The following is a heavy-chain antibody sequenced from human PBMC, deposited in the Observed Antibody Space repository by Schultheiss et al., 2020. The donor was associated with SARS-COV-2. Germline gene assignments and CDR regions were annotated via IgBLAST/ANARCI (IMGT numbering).Heavy chain of an antibody. CDR2: INHSGST. CDR3: ARGRFDIVVVPAAGYMDV. D-gene: IGHD2-2*01. V-gene: IGHV4-61*05. CDR1: GGSISSSSYY. Sequence: SQTLSLTCTVSGGSISSSSYYWGWIRQPAGKGLEWIGEINHSGSTNYNPSLKSRVTISVDTSKNQFSLKLSSVTAADTAVYYCARGRFDIVVVPAAGYMDVWGKGTTVTVSS. J-gene: IGHJ6*03.